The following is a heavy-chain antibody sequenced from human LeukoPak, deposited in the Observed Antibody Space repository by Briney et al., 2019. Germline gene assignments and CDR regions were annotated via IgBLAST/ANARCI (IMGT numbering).Heavy chain of an antibody. CDR2: IYGGDST. CDR3: ARDYDSSGIIFDH. J-gene: IGHJ4*02. CDR1: GFTVSTND. D-gene: IGHD3-22*01. Sequence: GGSLRLSCAASGFTVSTNDMSLVRQAPGKGLEWVSLIYGGDSTYYADSVKGRFTISRDNSKNTLYLQMNSLRAEDTAVYYCARDYDSSGIIFDHWGQGTLVTVSS. V-gene: IGHV3-66*01.